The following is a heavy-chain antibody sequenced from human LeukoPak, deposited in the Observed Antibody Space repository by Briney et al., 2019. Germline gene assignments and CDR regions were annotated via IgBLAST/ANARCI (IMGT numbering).Heavy chain of an antibody. D-gene: IGHD5-24*01. CDR3: AKKMTITGGVYYFDY. J-gene: IGHJ4*02. CDR2: ISDSGGST. Sequence: GGSLRLSCAASGFTFSSYAMSWVRQAPGKGLEWVSAISDSGGSTYYADSVKGRFTVSRDNSKNTLYLQMNSLRAEDTAVYYCAKKMTITGGVYYFDYWGQGTLVTVSS. CDR1: GFTFSSYA. V-gene: IGHV3-23*01.